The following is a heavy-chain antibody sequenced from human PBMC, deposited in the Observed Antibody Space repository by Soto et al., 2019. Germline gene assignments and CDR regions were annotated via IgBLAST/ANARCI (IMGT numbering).Heavy chain of an antibody. CDR3: AKAVVDYGSGSYYYYYGMDV. Sequence: GGSLRLSCAASGFTFSGYAMSWVRQAPGKGLEWVSAISGSGGSTYYADSVKGRFTISRDNSKNTLYLQMNSLRAEDTAVYYCAKAVVDYGSGSYYYYYGMDVWGQGTTVTVSS. D-gene: IGHD3-10*01. J-gene: IGHJ6*02. CDR2: ISGSGGST. CDR1: GFTFSGYA. V-gene: IGHV3-23*01.